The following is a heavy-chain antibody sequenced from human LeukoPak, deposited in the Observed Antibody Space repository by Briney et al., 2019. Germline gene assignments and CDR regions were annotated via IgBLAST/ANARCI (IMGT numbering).Heavy chain of an antibody. Sequence: GGSLRLSCVASRIIVSRNYMIWVRQAPGKGLEWVSVIYSGGSKYYEASVKGRFTIPRDNSKNTLYLQITNLRVEDTAVYYCARALGSYYYDSQGGYWGQGTLVTVSS. CDR2: IYSGGSK. CDR3: ARALGSYYYDSQGGY. V-gene: IGHV3-66*01. CDR1: RIIVSRNY. J-gene: IGHJ4*02. D-gene: IGHD3-22*01.